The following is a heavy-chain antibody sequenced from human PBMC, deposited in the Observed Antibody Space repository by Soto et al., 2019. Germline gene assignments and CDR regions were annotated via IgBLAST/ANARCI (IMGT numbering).Heavy chain of an antibody. CDR3: VTGGAGDYYYYGMDV. CDR1: GFTFFKTYG. V-gene: IGHV3-33*01. Sequence: QVQLGESGGGVVQPGGSLRLSCAASGFTFFKTYGMHWVRQAPGKGLEWVAIIWYDGSNKYYSDSVKGRFNISRDNSKNRLYLQMNSLRADDTAVYYCVTGGAGDYYYYGMDVWGQGTTVTVSS. CDR2: IWYDGSNK. J-gene: IGHJ6*02. D-gene: IGHD1-26*01.